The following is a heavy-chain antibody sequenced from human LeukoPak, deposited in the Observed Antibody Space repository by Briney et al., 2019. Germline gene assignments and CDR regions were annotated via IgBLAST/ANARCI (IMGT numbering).Heavy chain of an antibody. Sequence: ASVKVSCKAAGYTFTSYGISWVRQGPGQGLEWMGWISAYNGNTNYAQKLQGRVTMTTDTSTSTAYMELRSLRSDDTAVYYCASARDYDILTGYDYWGQGTLVTVSS. CDR3: ASARDYDILTGYDY. CDR1: GYTFTSYG. V-gene: IGHV1-18*01. J-gene: IGHJ4*02. CDR2: ISAYNGNT. D-gene: IGHD3-9*01.